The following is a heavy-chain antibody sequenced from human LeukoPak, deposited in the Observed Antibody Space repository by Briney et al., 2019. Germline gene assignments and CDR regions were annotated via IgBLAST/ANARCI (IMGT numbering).Heavy chain of an antibody. D-gene: IGHD3-3*01. Sequence: PSETLSLTCTVSGGSISSYYWSWIRQPPGKGLEWIGYIYYRGSTNYNPSLKSRVTMSVDTSKNQFSLKLSSVTAADTAVYYCARRVGGITIFGPRGAFDIWGQGTMVTVSS. J-gene: IGHJ3*02. CDR1: GGSISSYY. V-gene: IGHV4-59*08. CDR2: IYYRGST. CDR3: ARRVGGITIFGPRGAFDI.